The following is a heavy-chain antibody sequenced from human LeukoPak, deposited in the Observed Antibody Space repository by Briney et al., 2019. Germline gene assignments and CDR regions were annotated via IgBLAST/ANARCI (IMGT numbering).Heavy chain of an antibody. CDR1: GGTFSSYA. CDR2: IIPIFGTA. D-gene: IGHD3-22*01. CDR3: ARDRDTYYYDSSGYSYFDY. V-gene: IGHV1-69*13. J-gene: IGHJ4*02. Sequence: SVKVSCKAYGGTFSSYAISWVRQAPGQGLEWMGGIIPIFGTASYAQKFQGRVTITADESTSTAYMELSSLRSEDTAVYYCARDRDTYYYDSSGYSYFDYWGQGTLVTVSS.